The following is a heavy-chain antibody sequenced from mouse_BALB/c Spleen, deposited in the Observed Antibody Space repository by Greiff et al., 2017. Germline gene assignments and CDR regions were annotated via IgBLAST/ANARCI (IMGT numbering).Heavy chain of an antibody. D-gene: IGHD1-2*01. Sequence: EVQLVESGPSLVKPSQTLSLTCSVTGDSITSGYWNWIRKFPGNKLEYMGYISYSGSTYYNPSLKSRISITRDTSKNQYYLQLNSVTTEDTATYYCASLITTATDWYFDVWGAGTTVTVSS. CDR2: ISYSGST. J-gene: IGHJ1*01. CDR1: GDSITSGY. CDR3: ASLITTATDWYFDV. V-gene: IGHV3-8*02.